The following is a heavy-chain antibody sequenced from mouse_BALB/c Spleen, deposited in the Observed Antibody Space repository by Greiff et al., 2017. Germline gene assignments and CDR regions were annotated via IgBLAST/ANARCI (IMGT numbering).Heavy chain of an antibody. CDR1: GYTFTSYY. D-gene: IGHD2-4*01. CDR2: INPSNGGT. Sequence: QVQLKQSGAELVKPGASVKLSCKASGYTFTSYYMSWVKQRPGQGLEWIGEINPSNGGTNFNEKFKSQATLTVDKSSSTVYMQLSSLTSEDSAVYYCATMITAKDYWGQGTTLTVSS. CDR3: ATMITAKDY. J-gene: IGHJ2*01. V-gene: IGHV1S81*02.